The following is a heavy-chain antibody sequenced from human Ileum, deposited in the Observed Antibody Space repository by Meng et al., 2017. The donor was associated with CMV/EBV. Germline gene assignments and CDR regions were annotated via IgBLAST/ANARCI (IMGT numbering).Heavy chain of an antibody. CDR2: ISSRSTYI. CDR3: ARGRMTTVPNSDY. J-gene: IGHJ4*02. D-gene: IGHD4-11*01. V-gene: IGHV3-21*01. CDR1: GFTFSDYS. Sequence: GGSLRLSCEASGFTFSDYSMNWVRQAPGKGLEWVSSISSRSTYIYYADSVKGRFTISRDNAKNSLYLQMNSLRAEDTAVYYCARGRMTTVPNSDYWGQGTLVTVSS.